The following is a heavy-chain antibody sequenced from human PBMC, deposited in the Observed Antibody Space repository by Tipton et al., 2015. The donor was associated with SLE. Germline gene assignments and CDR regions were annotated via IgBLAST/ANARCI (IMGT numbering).Heavy chain of an antibody. CDR1: GGSVSSSGYS. CDR3: ARVRTYSYGYRY. Sequence: TLSLTCTVSGGSVSSSGYSWSWIRQPPGKGLQWIGYISYSGSANYNPSLKSRVTISIDTSKNQFSLKPTSVTAADTAVYYCARVRTYSYGYRYWGQGTLVTVSS. V-gene: IGHV4-61*08. J-gene: IGHJ4*02. CDR2: ISYSGSA. D-gene: IGHD5-18*01.